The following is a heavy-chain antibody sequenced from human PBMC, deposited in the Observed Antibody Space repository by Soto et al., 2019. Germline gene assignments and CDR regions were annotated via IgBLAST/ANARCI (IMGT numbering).Heavy chain of an antibody. V-gene: IGHV3-11*06. CDR1: GFTFSDYY. CDR2: ISSSSSYT. J-gene: IGHJ4*02. CDR3: ARAGTAMVSRGRMFDY. Sequence: PGGSLRLSCAASGFTFSDYYMSWIRQAPGKGLEWVSYISSSSSYTNYADSVKGRFTISRDNAKNSLYLQMNSLRAEDTAVYYCARAGTAMVSRGRMFDYWGQGTLVTVSS. D-gene: IGHD5-18*01.